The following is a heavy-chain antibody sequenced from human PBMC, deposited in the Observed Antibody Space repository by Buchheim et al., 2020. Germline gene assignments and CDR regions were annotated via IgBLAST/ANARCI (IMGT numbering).Heavy chain of an antibody. CDR1: GFTFSSYW. CDR3: ASSSSSWYRAFDY. D-gene: IGHD6-13*01. V-gene: IGHV3-7*01. CDR2: IKQDGSEK. J-gene: IGHJ4*02. Sequence: EVQLVESGGGLVQPGGSLRLSCAASGFTFSSYWMSWVRQAPGKGLEWVANIKQDGSEKYYVDSVKGGFTISRANAKNSLYLQMNSLRAEDTAVYYCASSSSSWYRAFDYWGQGTL.